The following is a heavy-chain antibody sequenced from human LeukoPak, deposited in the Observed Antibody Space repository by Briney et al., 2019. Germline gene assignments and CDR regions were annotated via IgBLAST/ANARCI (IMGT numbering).Heavy chain of an antibody. CDR1: GFAFSSNA. Sequence: SGGSLRLSCVASGFAFSSNAMNWVRQAPGKGLEWVAIISGSGLTTYYADSVKGRFTISRDSSRNTLYLQMDSLRAEDTAIYYCATSPCSGGSCYSGYFDLWGQGTLVTVSS. D-gene: IGHD2-15*01. CDR2: ISGSGLTT. CDR3: ATSPCSGGSCYSGYFDL. J-gene: IGHJ4*02. V-gene: IGHV3-23*01.